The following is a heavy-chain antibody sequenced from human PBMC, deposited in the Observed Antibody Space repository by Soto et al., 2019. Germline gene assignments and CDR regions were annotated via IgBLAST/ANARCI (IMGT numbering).Heavy chain of an antibody. D-gene: IGHD3-16*01. V-gene: IGHV6-1*01. J-gene: IGHJ4*02. Sequence: SQTLSLTCAISGDSVSDNSAAWNWIRQSPSRGLEWLGRTYYRSKWYNDYAVSVKSRITVTPDTSKNQFSLHLNSVTPEDTAVYYCSRELPYYVSSDSYLDYWGQGALDTVSS. CDR1: GDSVSDNSAA. CDR3: SRELPYYVSSDSYLDY. CDR2: TYYRSKWYN.